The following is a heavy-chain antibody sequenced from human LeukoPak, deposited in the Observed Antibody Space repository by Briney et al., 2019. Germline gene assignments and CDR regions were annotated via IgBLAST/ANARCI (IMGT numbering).Heavy chain of an antibody. Sequence: SETLSLTCTVSGGSISSSSYYWGWIRQPPGKGLEWIGSIYYSGSTYYNSSLKSRVTISVDTSKNQFSLKLSSVTAADTAVYYCARLKYCSSTSCYFSFDYWGQGTLVTVSS. D-gene: IGHD2-2*01. CDR2: IYYSGST. CDR3: ARLKYCSSTSCYFSFDY. J-gene: IGHJ4*02. CDR1: GGSISSSSYY. V-gene: IGHV4-39*01.